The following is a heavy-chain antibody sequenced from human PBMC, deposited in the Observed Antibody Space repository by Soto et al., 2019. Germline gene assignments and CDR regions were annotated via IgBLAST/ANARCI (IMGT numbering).Heavy chain of an antibody. CDR1: GFTFSSYW. J-gene: IGHJ4*02. CDR3: ARDPLYRPYDYIWGSYRPH. V-gene: IGHV3-7*01. D-gene: IGHD3-16*02. Sequence: EVQLVESGGGLVQPGGSLRLSCAASGFTFSSYWMSWVRQAPGKGLEWVANIKQDGSEKYYVDSVKGRFTISRDNAKNSLYLQMNSLRAEDTAVYYCARDPLYRPYDYIWGSYRPHWGQGTLVTVSS. CDR2: IKQDGSEK.